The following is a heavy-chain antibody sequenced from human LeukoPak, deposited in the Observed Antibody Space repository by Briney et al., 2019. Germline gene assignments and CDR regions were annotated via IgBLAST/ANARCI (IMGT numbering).Heavy chain of an antibody. CDR3: AKLDTYYYDASGSYFDY. V-gene: IGHV3-23*01. Sequence: PGXXLRLSCAASGFTFSSYAMSWVRQAPGKGLEWVSATSGGGSSTYYVDSVKGRFTISRDNSKNTLYLQMNSLRAEDTAVYYCAKLDTYYYDASGSYFDYWGQGTLVTVSS. CDR2: TSGGGSST. D-gene: IGHD3-22*01. J-gene: IGHJ4*02. CDR1: GFTFSSYA.